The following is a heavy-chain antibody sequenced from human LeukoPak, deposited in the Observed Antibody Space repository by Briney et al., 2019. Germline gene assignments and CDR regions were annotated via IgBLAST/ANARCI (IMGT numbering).Heavy chain of an antibody. CDR1: GFIFDDYA. Sequence: GGSLRLSCAASGFIFDDYAMHWVRQAPGKGLEWVCLISGDGGSTYFADSVKGRFTISRDNSKNSLYLQMNSLRTEDTAFYYYAKDSAIVSSSYSYNWFDFWGQGTLVTVSS. CDR2: ISGDGGST. CDR3: AKDSAIVSSSYSYNWFDF. V-gene: IGHV3-43*02. D-gene: IGHD3-22*01. J-gene: IGHJ5*01.